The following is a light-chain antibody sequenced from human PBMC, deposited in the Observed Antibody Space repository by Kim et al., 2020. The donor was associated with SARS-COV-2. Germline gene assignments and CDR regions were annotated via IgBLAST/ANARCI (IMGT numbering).Light chain of an antibody. V-gene: IGLV9-49*01. Sequence: TLGSGYSNYKVDWYQQRPGKGPRFVMRVGTGGIVGSKGDGIPDRFSVLGSGLNRYLTIKNIQEEDESDYHCGADHGSGSNFVHWVFGGGTQLTVL. CDR3: GADHGSGSNFVHWV. CDR1: SGYSNYK. J-gene: IGLJ3*02. CDR2: VGTGGIVG.